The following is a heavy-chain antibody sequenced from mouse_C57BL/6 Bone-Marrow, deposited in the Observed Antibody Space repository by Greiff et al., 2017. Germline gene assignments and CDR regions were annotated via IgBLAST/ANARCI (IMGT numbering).Heavy chain of an antibody. CDR2: ISGGGGNT. V-gene: IGHV5-9*01. Sequence: VQLKESGGGLVKPGGSLKLSCAASGFTFSSYTMSWVRQTPEKRLQWVAAISGGGGNTYYPDSVKGRFTFSRDNDKNILYLQMSSLRSEDTALYYCSRQVTTVLATKYFDVWGTGTTVTVSS. CDR3: SRQVTTVLATKYFDV. CDR1: GFTFSSYT. J-gene: IGHJ1*03. D-gene: IGHD1-1*01.